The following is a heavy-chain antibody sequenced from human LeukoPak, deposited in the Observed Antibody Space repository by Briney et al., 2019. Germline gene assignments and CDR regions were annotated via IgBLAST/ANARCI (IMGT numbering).Heavy chain of an antibody. V-gene: IGHV3-7*01. CDR1: EFTFGNYW. D-gene: IGHD4-17*01. CDR3: AREGYGDPFDY. CDR2: IKQDGREK. J-gene: IGHJ4*02. Sequence: GGSLRLSCAASEFTFGNYWMSWVRQAPGKGLEWVANIKQDGREKYYVDSVKGRFTISRDSAENSLYLQMNSLRPEDTAVYYCAREGYGDPFDYWGQGTLVTVSS.